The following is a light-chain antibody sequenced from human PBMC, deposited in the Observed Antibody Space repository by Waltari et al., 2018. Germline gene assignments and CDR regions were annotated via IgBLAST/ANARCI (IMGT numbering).Light chain of an antibody. CDR2: GAS. CDR1: QSVNTN. CDR3: HQYHVPPLT. Sequence: EIVMTQSPATLSVSPGERATLSCRASQSVNTNLAWYQQKPGQAPRLLISGASTRAPGIPSRFSGSGSGTDFTLTISSLQAEDVAVYYCHQYHVPPLTFGQGTRLEIK. J-gene: IGKJ5*01. V-gene: IGKV3-15*01.